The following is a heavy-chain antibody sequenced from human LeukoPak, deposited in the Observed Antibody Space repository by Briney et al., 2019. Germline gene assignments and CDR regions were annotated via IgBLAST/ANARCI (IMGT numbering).Heavy chain of an antibody. Sequence: SETLSLTCTVSGGSISSYYWSWIRQPPGKGLEWIGYIYYSGSTNYNPSLKSRVTISVDTSKNQFSLKLSSVTVADTAVYYCARTDGGGSYQKSPEFFQHWGQGTLVTVSS. J-gene: IGHJ1*01. D-gene: IGHD1-26*01. CDR1: GGSISSYY. CDR2: IYYSGST. V-gene: IGHV4-59*01. CDR3: ARTDGGGSYQKSPEFFQH.